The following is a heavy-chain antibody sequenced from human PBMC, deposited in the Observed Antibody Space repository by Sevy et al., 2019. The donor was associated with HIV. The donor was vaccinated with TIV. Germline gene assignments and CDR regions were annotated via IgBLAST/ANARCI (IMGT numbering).Heavy chain of an antibody. CDR3: ARALYLDSRAYHSAYAFDI. CDR1: GYTFTDYY. V-gene: IGHV1-2*02. Sequence: ASVKVSCKASGYTFTDYYIHWMRQAPGQGLEWMGWINPKSDAPLYPQKFQGRITMTTDTSTSTAYMELSRLRSDDTAMYFCARALYLDSRAYHSAYAFDIWAQGTMVTVSS. CDR2: INPKSDAP. J-gene: IGHJ3*02. D-gene: IGHD3-22*01.